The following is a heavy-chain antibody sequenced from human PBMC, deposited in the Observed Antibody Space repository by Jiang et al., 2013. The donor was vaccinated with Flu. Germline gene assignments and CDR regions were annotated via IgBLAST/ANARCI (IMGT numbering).Heavy chain of an antibody. V-gene: IGHV1-18*01. Sequence: SVKVSCKASGYTFTSYGISWVRQAPGQGLEWMGWISAYNGNTNYAQKLQGRVTMTTDTSTSTAYMELRSLRSDDTAVYYCARDLFGDYYDSSGLGYWGQGTLVTVSS. CDR2: ISAYNGNT. CDR3: ARDLFGDYYDSSGLGY. CDR1: GYTFTSYG. D-gene: IGHD3-22*01. J-gene: IGHJ4*02.